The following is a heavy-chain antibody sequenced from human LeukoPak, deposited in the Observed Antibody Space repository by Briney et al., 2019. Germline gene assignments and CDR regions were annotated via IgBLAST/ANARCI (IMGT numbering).Heavy chain of an antibody. J-gene: IGHJ6*03. CDR1: GFTVSGDY. CDR2: ISSSSSYI. V-gene: IGHV3-21*01. CDR3: ARVAVAGTRYYYYYMDV. D-gene: IGHD6-19*01. Sequence: GGSLRLSCAASGFTVSGDYMSWVRQAPGKGLEWVSSISSSSSYIYYADSVKGRFTISRDNAKNSLYLQMNSLRAEDTAVYYCARVAVAGTRYYYYYMDVWGKGTTVTVSS.